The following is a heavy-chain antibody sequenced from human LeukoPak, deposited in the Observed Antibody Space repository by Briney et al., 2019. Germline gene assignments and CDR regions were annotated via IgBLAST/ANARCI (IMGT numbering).Heavy chain of an antibody. CDR2: IWYDGSNK. CDR3: ARDYDILTGFPRGGFDY. V-gene: IGHV3-33*01. D-gene: IGHD3-9*01. Sequence: GGSLRLSCAASGFTFSSYGMHWVRQAPGKGLEWVAVIWYDGSNKYYADSVKGRFTISRDNSKNTLYLQMNSLRAEDTAVYYCARDYDILTGFPRGGFDYWGQGTLVTVSS. CDR1: GFTFSSYG. J-gene: IGHJ4*02.